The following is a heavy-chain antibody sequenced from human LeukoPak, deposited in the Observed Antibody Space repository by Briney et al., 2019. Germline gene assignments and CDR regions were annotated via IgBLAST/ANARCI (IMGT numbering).Heavy chain of an antibody. CDR1: GGTFSSYA. CDR3: ARDGGIVGATYYYYYYMGV. Sequence: SVKVSCKASGGTFSSYAISWVRQAPGQGLEWMGGIIPIFGTANYAQKFQGRVTITTDESTSTAYMELSSLRSEDTAVYYCARDGGIVGATYYYYYYMGVWGKGTTVTVSS. CDR2: IIPIFGTA. V-gene: IGHV1-69*05. D-gene: IGHD1-26*01. J-gene: IGHJ6*03.